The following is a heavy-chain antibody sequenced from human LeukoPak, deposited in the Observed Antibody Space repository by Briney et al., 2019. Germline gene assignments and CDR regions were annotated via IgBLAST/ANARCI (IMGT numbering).Heavy chain of an antibody. CDR3: ARAPEWGKANYYYYMDV. Sequence: ASVKVSCKASGCTFTSYDINWVRQATGQGLEWMGWRNPNSGNTGYAQKFQGRVTMTRNTSISTAYMELSSLRSEDTAVYYCARAPEWGKANYYYYMDVWGKGTTVTVSS. CDR2: RNPNSGNT. V-gene: IGHV1-8*01. D-gene: IGHD1-26*01. CDR1: GCTFTSYD. J-gene: IGHJ6*03.